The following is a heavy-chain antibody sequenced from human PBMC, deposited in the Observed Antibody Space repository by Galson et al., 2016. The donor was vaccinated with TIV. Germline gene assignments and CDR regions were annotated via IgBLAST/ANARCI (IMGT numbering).Heavy chain of an antibody. CDR1: EITISSNY. CDR2: IYSSGDT. CDR3: ARDRYFDASGYYYYYYGLDV. D-gene: IGHD3-22*01. V-gene: IGHV3-66*03. Sequence: SLRLSCAASEITISSNYMSWVRQAPGGGLEWVSTIYSSGDTYYADSVKGRFTISRDNPRNTLYLKMSGLRTEDTAVYYCARDRYFDASGYYYYYYGLDVWGQGTTVTVSS. J-gene: IGHJ6*02.